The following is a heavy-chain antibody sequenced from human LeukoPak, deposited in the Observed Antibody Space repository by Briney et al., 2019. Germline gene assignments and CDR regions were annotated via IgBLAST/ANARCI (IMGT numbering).Heavy chain of an antibody. CDR1: GFTFSSYS. D-gene: IGHD3-3*01. CDR3: ARSYDFWDYYYMDV. Sequence: AGGSLRLSCAASGFTFSSYSMNWVRQAPGKGLEWVSYISSSSSTIYYADSVEGRFTISRDNAKNSLYLQMNSLRDEDTAVYYCARSYDFWDYYYMDVWGKGTTVTVSS. CDR2: ISSSSSTI. J-gene: IGHJ6*03. V-gene: IGHV3-48*02.